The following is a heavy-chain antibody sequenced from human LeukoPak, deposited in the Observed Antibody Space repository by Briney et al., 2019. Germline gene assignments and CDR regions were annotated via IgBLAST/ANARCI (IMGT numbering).Heavy chain of an antibody. V-gene: IGHV3-21*01. J-gene: IGHJ4*02. CDR3: ARDPGIAAAVTGYFDY. Sequence: GGSLRLSCAASGFTFSSYSMNWVRQAPGKGLEWVSSISSSSSYIYYADSVKGRFTISRDNAKNSLYLQMNSLRAEDTAVYYCARDPGIAAAVTGYFDYWGQGTLVTVSS. CDR1: GFTFSSYS. D-gene: IGHD6-13*01. CDR2: ISSSSSYI.